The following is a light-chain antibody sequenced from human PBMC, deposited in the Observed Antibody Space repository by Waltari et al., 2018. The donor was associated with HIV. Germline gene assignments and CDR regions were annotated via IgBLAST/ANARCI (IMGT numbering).Light chain of an antibody. CDR3: CSYAGSYTDVL. V-gene: IGLV2-11*01. Sequence: QSALTQPRSVSGSPGEAVTISCTGTSSDVGGYNYVSWYQQHPGKAPKLIISDVSQRPSGVPDRFSGSKSANTASLTISGLQAEDEADYYCCSYAGSYTDVLFGGGTQLTVL. CDR2: DVS. CDR1: SSDVGGYNY. J-gene: IGLJ2*01.